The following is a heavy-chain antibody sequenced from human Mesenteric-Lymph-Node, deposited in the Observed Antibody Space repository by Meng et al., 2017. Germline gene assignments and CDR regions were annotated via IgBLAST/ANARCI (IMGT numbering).Heavy chain of an antibody. CDR3: NGEIVVVFTLKSPDY. Sequence: GESLKISCAASGFTFSSYSMNWVRQAPGKGLEWVSSISSSSSYIYYADSVKGRFTISRDNAKNSLYLQMNSLRAEDTAVSSVNGEIVVVFTLKSPDYWGQGTLVTVSS. V-gene: IGHV3-21*01. J-gene: IGHJ4*02. D-gene: IGHD3-22*01. CDR2: ISSSSSYI. CDR1: GFTFSSYS.